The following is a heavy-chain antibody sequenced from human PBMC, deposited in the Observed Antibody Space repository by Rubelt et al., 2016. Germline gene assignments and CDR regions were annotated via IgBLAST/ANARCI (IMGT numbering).Heavy chain of an antibody. CDR1: GYDFTSYA. Sequence: QVQLVQSGAEVKKPGASVSVSCKASGYDFTSYALHWVRQAPGQGLEWMGWISAANDNTRYSEKFQGRITITKDTSSSTAYMDLSSLTYEDTAGYYCARDEDVWGQGTTVTVSS. CDR2: ISAANDNT. V-gene: IGHV1-3*01. J-gene: IGHJ6*02. CDR3: ARDEDV.